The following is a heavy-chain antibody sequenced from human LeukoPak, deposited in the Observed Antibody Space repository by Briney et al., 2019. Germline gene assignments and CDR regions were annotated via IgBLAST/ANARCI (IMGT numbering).Heavy chain of an antibody. D-gene: IGHD1-26*01. J-gene: IGHJ3*02. CDR2: INRDGSGT. Sequence: PGGSLRLSCAASGFSFSYFWMHWVRQAPGNGLVWVSRINRDGSGTSYADSVKGRFTISRDNAKNTLSLQMNSLRAEDTAVYYCTRELEYRGSPDDAFDIWGQGTMVTVSS. V-gene: IGHV3-74*01. CDR3: TRELEYRGSPDDAFDI. CDR1: GFSFSYFW.